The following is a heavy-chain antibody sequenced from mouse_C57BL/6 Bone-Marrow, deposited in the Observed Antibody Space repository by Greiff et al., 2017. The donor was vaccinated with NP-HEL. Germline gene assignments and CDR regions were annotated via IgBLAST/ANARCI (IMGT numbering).Heavy chain of an antibody. CDR2: IFPGSGST. CDR3: AINYYGSSYGYFDV. D-gene: IGHD1-1*01. Sequence: VKLMESGPELVKPGASVKISCKASGYTFTDYYINWVKQRPGQGLEWIGWIFPGSGSTYYNEKFKGKATLTVDKSSSTAYMLLSSLTSEDSAVYFCAINYYGSSYGYFDVWGTGTTVTVSS. V-gene: IGHV1-75*01. J-gene: IGHJ1*03. CDR1: GYTFTDYY.